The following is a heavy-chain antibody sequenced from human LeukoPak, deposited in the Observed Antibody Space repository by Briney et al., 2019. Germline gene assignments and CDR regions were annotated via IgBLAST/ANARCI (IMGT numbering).Heavy chain of an antibody. V-gene: IGHV1-69*13. CDR1: GGTFISYA. D-gene: IGHD6-19*01. CDR2: IIPIFGTA. CDR3: AREGRIAVAGTHSFDY. Sequence: ASVKVSCKASGGTFISYAISWVRQAPGQGLEWMGGIIPIFGTANYAQKFQGRVTITADESTSTAYMELSSLRSEDTAVYYCAREGRIAVAGTHSFDYWGQGTLVTVSS. J-gene: IGHJ4*02.